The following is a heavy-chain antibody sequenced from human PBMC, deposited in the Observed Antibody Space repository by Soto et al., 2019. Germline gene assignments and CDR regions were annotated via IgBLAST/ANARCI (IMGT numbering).Heavy chain of an antibody. V-gene: IGHV1-69*01. CDR1: GGIFSSYP. Sequence: QEQLVQSGAEVKKPGSSVKVSCKASGGIFSSYPISWVRQVPGQGLEWMGGIIPDFQTAYYTQRFQGRVTITADESTNTAYLELSSMRSENTAVYYCARGGRGYTWFNEFWGQGTLVTVSS. CDR3: ARGGRGYTWFNEF. D-gene: IGHD3-22*01. J-gene: IGHJ4*02. CDR2: IIPDFQTA.